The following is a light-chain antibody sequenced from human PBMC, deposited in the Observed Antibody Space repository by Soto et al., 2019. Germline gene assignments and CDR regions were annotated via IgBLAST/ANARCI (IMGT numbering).Light chain of an antibody. CDR3: QQYNNWPRT. V-gene: IGKV3-15*01. J-gene: IGKJ1*01. CDR2: GAS. CDR1: QSVSGN. Sequence: EIVMTQSPATLSVSPGERATLSCRASQSVSGNLAWYQQKPGQAPRLLIYGASTRATGIPARFSGSGSGTEFTHTISSLQSEDFAVYYCQQYNNWPRTFRQGTKVEIK.